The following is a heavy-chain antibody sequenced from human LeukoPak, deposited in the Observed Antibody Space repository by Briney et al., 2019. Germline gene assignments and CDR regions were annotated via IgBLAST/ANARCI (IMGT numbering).Heavy chain of an antibody. J-gene: IGHJ4*02. Sequence: GGPLRLSCAASGFTFSNYWVHGVRQAPGKGVVWVSRINPDGSRTDYAGSVKGRFTISRDNAKNTLYLQMNSLRAEDTAVYFCARALRGKSDYWGQGTLVTVSS. V-gene: IGHV3-74*01. CDR2: INPDGSRT. CDR3: ARALRGKSDY. CDR1: GFTFSNYW. D-gene: IGHD4-23*01.